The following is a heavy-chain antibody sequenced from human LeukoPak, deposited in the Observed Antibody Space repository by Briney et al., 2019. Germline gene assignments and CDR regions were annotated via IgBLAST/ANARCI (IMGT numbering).Heavy chain of an antibody. J-gene: IGHJ4*02. D-gene: IGHD5-24*01. V-gene: IGHV4-59*01. Sequence: SETLSLTCTVSGGSISSYYWSWIRQPPGKGLEWIGYIYYGGSTNYNPSLKSRVTISVDTSKNQFSLKLSSVTAADTAVYYCARQMATIGYYFDYWGQGTLVTVSS. CDR1: GGSISSYY. CDR3: ARQMATIGYYFDY. CDR2: IYYGGST.